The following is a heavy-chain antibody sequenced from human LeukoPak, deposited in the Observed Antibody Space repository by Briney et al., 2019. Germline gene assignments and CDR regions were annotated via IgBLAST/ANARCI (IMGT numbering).Heavy chain of an antibody. CDR2: ISGSGGST. Sequence: GGSLRLSCAASGFTFSSYAMSWVRQAPGKGLEWVSAISGSGGSTYYADSVKGRFTISRDNSKNTLYLQMNSLRAEDTAVYYCAKDPTAAGFYARGPLDIWGQGTMVTVYS. V-gene: IGHV3-23*01. D-gene: IGHD6-13*01. J-gene: IGHJ3*02. CDR3: AKDPTAAGFYARGPLDI. CDR1: GFTFSSYA.